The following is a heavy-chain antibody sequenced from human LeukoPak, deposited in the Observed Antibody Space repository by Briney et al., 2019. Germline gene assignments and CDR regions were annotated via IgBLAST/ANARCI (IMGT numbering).Heavy chain of an antibody. CDR1: GGTFSSYA. D-gene: IGHD2-15*01. CDR2: INPSGGST. V-gene: IGHV1-46*01. J-gene: IGHJ4*02. Sequence: ASVTVSCKASGGTFSSYAISWVRQAPGQGLEWMGIINPSGGSTSYAQKFQGRVTMTRDTSTSTVYMELSSLRSEDTAVYYCARDAPIYCSGGSCYLFDYWGQGTLVIVSS. CDR3: ARDAPIYCSGGSCYLFDY.